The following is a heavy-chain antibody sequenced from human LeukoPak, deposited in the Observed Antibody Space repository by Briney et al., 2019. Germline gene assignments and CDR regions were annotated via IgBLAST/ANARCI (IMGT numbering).Heavy chain of an antibody. CDR3: ARLDIVVVPATIIGWFES. J-gene: IGHJ5*01. CDR2: INHSGST. D-gene: IGHD2-2*03. V-gene: IGHV4-34*01. Sequence: PSETLSLTCAVYGGSFSGYYWSWIRQPPGKGLEWIGEINHSGSTNYNPSLKSRVTISVDTSKNQFSLKLSSVTAADTAVYYCARLDIVVVPATIIGWFESWGQGTLVTVSS. CDR1: GGSFSGYY.